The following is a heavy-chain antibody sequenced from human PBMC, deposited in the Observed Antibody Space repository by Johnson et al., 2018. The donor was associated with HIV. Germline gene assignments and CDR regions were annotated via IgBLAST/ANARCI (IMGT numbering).Heavy chain of an antibody. CDR3: ASLYYEFWSAYHDVFDI. V-gene: IGHV3-30*03. D-gene: IGHD3-3*01. J-gene: IGHJ3*02. CDR2: ISYDGSNK. CDR1: GFTFSSYG. Sequence: QMQLVESGGGVVQPGRSLRLSCAASGFTFSSYGMHWVRQAPGKGLEWVAVISYDGSNKYYADSVKGRFTISRDNSKNTLYLQMNSLRTEDTAVYYCASLYYEFWSAYHDVFDIWGQGTMVTVSS.